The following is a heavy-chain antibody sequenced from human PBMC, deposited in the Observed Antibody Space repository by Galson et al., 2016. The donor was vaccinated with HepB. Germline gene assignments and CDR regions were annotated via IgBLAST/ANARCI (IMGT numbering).Heavy chain of an antibody. CDR1: GFTFDDYA. CDR3: TRETTALTTSSRFYYFDF. V-gene: IGHV3-9*01. D-gene: IGHD4-17*01. J-gene: IGHJ4*02. CDR2: INWNSGRI. Sequence: SLRLSCAASGFTFDDYAMHWVRQPPGKGLEWVSGINWNSGRILYADSVKGRFTISRDKAKKSLYLQLNSLRAEDTALYYCTRETTALTTSSRFYYFDFWGQGTLVTVSS.